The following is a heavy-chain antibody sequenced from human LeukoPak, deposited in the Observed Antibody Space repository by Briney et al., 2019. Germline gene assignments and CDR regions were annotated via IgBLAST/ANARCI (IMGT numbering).Heavy chain of an antibody. J-gene: IGHJ4*02. V-gene: IGHV3-30*18. CDR1: GFTLSSYG. CDR3: AKVFFDY. CDR2: ISYDGSNK. Sequence: GGSLRLSCAASGFTLSSYGMHWVRQAPGKGLEWVAVISYDGSNKYYADSVKGRFTISRDNSKNTLYLQMNSLRAEDTAVYYCAKVFFDYWGQGTLVTVSS.